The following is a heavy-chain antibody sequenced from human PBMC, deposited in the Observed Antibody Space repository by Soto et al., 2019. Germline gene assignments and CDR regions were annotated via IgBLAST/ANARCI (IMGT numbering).Heavy chain of an antibody. Sequence: SETLSLTCTVSGGSISSYYWSWIRQPPGKGLEWIGYIYYSGSTNYNPSLKSRVTISVDTSKNQFSLKLSSVTAADTVVYYCARQRIETGKQIFYYYYYGMDVWGQGTTVTVSS. CDR2: IYYSGST. CDR3: ARQRIETGKQIFYYYYYGMDV. D-gene: IGHD3-9*01. J-gene: IGHJ6*02. V-gene: IGHV4-59*01. CDR1: GGSISSYY.